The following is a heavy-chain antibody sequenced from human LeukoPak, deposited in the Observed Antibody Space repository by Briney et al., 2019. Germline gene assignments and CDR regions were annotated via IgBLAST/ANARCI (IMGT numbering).Heavy chain of an antibody. J-gene: IGHJ4*02. V-gene: IGHV3-48*03. CDR3: ASSRYDSSGYYGIIGY. Sequence: GGSLRLSCAASGFTFSSYEMNWVRQAPGKGLEWVSYISSSGSTIYYADSVKGRFTISRDNAKNSLYLQMNSLRAEDAALYYRASSRYDSSGYYGIIGYWGQGTLVTVSS. CDR1: GFTFSSYE. D-gene: IGHD3-22*01. CDR2: ISSSGSTI.